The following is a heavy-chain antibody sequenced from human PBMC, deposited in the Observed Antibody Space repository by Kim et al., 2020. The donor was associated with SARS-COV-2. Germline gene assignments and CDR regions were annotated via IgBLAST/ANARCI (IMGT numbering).Heavy chain of an antibody. V-gene: IGHV3-33*01. CDR2: IWYDGSSK. CDR3: SSDQIGEFYGMDV. Sequence: GGSLRLSCAASGFTFSSYGMHWVRQAPGKGLEWLAGIWYDGSSKNYADSVKGRFTISRDNSKNTLYLQMNSLRAEDTAVYYCSSDQIGEFYGMDVWGQGTTVTVSS. D-gene: IGHD3-10*01. CDR1: GFTFSSYG. J-gene: IGHJ6*02.